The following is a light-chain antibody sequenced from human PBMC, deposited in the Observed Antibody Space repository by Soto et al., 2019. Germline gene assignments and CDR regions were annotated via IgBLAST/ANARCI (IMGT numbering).Light chain of an antibody. J-gene: IGLJ2*01. CDR3: ATWDGRLRGVV. V-gene: IGLV1-47*01. CDR2: RDI. CDR1: SSNIGSDY. Sequence: QSVLTQPPSASGTPGQTVTITCSGSSSNIGSDYVFWYQQLPGTAPSLLIYRDIQRPSGVPDRFSGSKSGSSGSLAVSALRSEDEAVYYCATWDGRLRGVVFGGGTKLTVL.